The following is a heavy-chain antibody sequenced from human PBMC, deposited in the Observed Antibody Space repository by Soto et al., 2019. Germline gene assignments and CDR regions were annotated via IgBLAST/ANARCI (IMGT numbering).Heavy chain of an antibody. D-gene: IGHD6-19*01. CDR1: GGSISSYY. Sequence: KASETLSLTCTVSGGSISSYYWSWIRQPPGKGLERIGYIYYSGSTNYNPSLKSRVPISVDTSKNQFSLKLSSVTAADTAVYYCARSSSGWYYFDYWGQGTLVTVSS. CDR2: IYYSGST. J-gene: IGHJ4*02. CDR3: ARSSSGWYYFDY. V-gene: IGHV4-59*01.